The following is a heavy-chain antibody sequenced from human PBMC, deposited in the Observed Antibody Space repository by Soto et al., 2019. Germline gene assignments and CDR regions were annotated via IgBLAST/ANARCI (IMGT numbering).Heavy chain of an antibody. D-gene: IGHD6-19*01. CDR2: ISAYNGNT. V-gene: IGHV1-18*01. CDR1: GYTFTSYG. J-gene: IGHJ1*01. Sequence: GASVKVSCKASGYTFTSYGSSWVRQAPGQGLEWMGWISAYNGNTNYAQKLQGRVTMTTDTSTSTAYMELRSLRSDDTAVYYCAREDSSVWYPEYFQHWGQGTLVTVSS. CDR3: AREDSSVWYPEYFQH.